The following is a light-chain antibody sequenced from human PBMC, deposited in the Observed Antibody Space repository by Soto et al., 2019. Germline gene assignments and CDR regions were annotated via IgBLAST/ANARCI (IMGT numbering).Light chain of an antibody. J-gene: IGKJ1*01. CDR2: LAS. CDR1: QAVNTR. V-gene: IGKV3-11*01. Sequence: EIVLTQSPATLSSFPGDRVTLSCRASQAVNTRLAWYQHRPGQAPRLLIYLASNRAAGVPARFSGSGSGTDLTLTISDVEPEDFAVDYCHQRQSWPRTFGQGT. CDR3: HQRQSWPRT.